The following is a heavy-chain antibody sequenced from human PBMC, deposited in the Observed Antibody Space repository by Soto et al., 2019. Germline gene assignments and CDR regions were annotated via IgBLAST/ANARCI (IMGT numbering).Heavy chain of an antibody. CDR1: GGTFSSYA. V-gene: IGHV1-69*13. Sequence: GASVKVSCKASGGTFSSYAISWVRQAPGQGLEWMGGIIPIFGTANYAQKFQGRVTITADESTSTAYMELSRLRSEDTAVYYCARVPSIAPPSHNWLDPCGQGTLVTVSS. J-gene: IGHJ5*02. D-gene: IGHD6-6*01. CDR3: ARVPSIAPPSHNWLDP. CDR2: IIPIFGTA.